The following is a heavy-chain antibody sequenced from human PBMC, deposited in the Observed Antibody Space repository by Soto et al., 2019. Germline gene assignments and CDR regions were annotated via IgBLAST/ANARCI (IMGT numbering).Heavy chain of an antibody. CDR1: GFTFSSYA. CDR3: ARPHDYGEEYYYYGMDV. CDR2: ISYDGSNK. V-gene: IGHV3-30-3*01. J-gene: IGHJ6*02. Sequence: GGSLRLSCAASGFTFSSYAMHWVRQAPGKGLEWVAVISYDGSNKYYADSVKGRFTISRDNSKNTLYLQMNSLRAEDTAVYYCARPHDYGEEYYYYGMDVWGQGTTVTVSS. D-gene: IGHD4-17*01.